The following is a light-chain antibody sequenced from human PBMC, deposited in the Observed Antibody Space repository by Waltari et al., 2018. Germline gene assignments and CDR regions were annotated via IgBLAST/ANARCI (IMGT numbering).Light chain of an antibody. J-gene: IGKJ4*01. CDR2: AAS. CDR1: NPIANS. Sequence: DIQMTQSPSSLSASVGDRVTLSCRASNPIANSLNWFQQKPGKAPQVLIYAASTLESGVPSRFSGSASGTDLTLTISSLQPEDFAIYYCQQTYSPTLTFGGGTKVEIK. CDR3: QQTYSPTLT. V-gene: IGKV1-39*01.